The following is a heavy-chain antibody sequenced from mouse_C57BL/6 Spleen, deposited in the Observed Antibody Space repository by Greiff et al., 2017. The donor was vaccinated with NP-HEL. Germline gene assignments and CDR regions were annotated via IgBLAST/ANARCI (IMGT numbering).Heavy chain of an antibody. CDR3: ARVTTVVARRGYYAMDY. CDR1: GFTFSSYG. V-gene: IGHV5-6*01. J-gene: IGHJ4*01. Sequence: EVKLVESGGDLVKPGGSLKLSCAASGFTFSSYGMSWVRQTPDKRLEWVATISSGGSYTYYPDSVKGRFTISRDNAKNTLYLQMSSLQSEDTAMYYCARVTTVVARRGYYAMDYWGQGTSVTVSS. D-gene: IGHD1-1*01. CDR2: ISSGGSYT.